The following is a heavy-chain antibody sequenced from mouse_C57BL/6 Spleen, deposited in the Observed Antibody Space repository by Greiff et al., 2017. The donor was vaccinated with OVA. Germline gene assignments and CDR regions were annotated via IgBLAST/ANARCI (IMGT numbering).Heavy chain of an antibody. J-gene: IGHJ4*01. CDR1: GFDIKDSY. CDR2: IDPEDGET. Sequence: VQLQQSGAELVKPGASVKLSCTASGFDIKDSYMHWVKQRTEQGLEWIGRIDPEDGETKYAPKFQGKATITADTSSNTAYLQLSSLTSEDTAVYYCARVPLTASYAMDYWGQGTSVTVSS. D-gene: IGHD4-1*01. CDR3: ARVPLTASYAMDY. V-gene: IGHV14-2*01.